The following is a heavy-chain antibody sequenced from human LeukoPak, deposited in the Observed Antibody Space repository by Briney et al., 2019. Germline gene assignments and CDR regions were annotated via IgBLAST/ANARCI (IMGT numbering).Heavy chain of an antibody. CDR1: RFTFSSHW. Sequence: PGGSLRLSCAASRFTFSSHWMGWVRQAPGQGLEWVAVISYDGSNKYYADSVKGRFTISRDNSKNTLYLQMISLRAEDTAVYYCAKIRGNLRANYLDYWGQGTLVTVSS. D-gene: IGHD1-7*01. CDR3: AKIRGNLRANYLDY. V-gene: IGHV3-30*18. CDR2: ISYDGSNK. J-gene: IGHJ4*02.